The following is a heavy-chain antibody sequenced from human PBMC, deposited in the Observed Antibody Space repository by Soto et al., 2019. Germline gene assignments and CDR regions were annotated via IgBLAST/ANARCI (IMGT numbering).Heavy chain of an antibody. CDR1: GFTFSSYS. CDR3: ARVGNGARSDAFDI. V-gene: IGHV3-48*01. D-gene: IGHD1-26*01. J-gene: IGHJ3*02. Sequence: EVQLVESGGGSVQPGGSLRLSCAASGFTFSSYSMNWVRQAPGKGLEWVSYISSSSSTIYYADSVKGRFTISRDNAKNSLYLQMNSLRAEDTAVYYCARVGNGARSDAFDIWGQGTMVTVSS. CDR2: ISSSSSTI.